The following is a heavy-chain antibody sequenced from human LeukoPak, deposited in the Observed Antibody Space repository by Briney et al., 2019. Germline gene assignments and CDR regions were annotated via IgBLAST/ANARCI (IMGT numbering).Heavy chain of an antibody. CDR1: GYTFSGYY. Sequence: ASVKVSCKASGYTFSGYYMYWVRQAPGQGLEWMGWINPNSGGTNYALKFQGRVTMTRDTSISTAYMELSRLRFDDTAVYYCASGSSYDSSGRGFDYWGQGTLVTVSS. D-gene: IGHD3-22*01. CDR3: ASGSSYDSSGRGFDY. J-gene: IGHJ4*02. V-gene: IGHV1-2*02. CDR2: INPNSGGT.